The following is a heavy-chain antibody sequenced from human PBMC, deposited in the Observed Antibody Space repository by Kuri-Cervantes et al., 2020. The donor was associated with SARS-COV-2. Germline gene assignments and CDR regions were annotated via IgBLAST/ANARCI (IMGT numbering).Heavy chain of an antibody. CDR3: ARVVIPAALDY. V-gene: IGHV3-48*02. CDR2: ISSSSSTI. J-gene: IGHJ4*02. CDR1: GFTFSSYS. Sequence: GESLKISCAASGFTFSSYSMNWVRQAPGKGLEWVSYISSSSSTIYYADSVKGRFTISRDNAKHSLYLQMNSLGDEDTAVYYCARVVIPAALDYWGQGTLVTVSS. D-gene: IGHD2-2*01.